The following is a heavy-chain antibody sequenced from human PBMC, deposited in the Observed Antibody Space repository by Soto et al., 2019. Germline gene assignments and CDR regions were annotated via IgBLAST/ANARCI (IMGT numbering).Heavy chain of an antibody. Sequence: GGSLRLSCAASGFTFDDYAMHWVRQAPGKGLEWVSLISGDGGSTYYADSVKGRFTISRDNSKNSLYLQMNSLRTEDTALYYCAKDTGYGEWEDAFDIWGQGTMVTVSS. CDR3: AKDTGYGEWEDAFDI. D-gene: IGHD1-26*01. J-gene: IGHJ3*02. CDR1: GFTFDDYA. V-gene: IGHV3-43*02. CDR2: ISGDGGST.